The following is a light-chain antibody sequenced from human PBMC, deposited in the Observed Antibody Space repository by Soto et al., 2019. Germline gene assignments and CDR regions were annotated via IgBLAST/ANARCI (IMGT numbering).Light chain of an antibody. CDR3: QQCENWPMIT. J-gene: IGKJ5*01. Sequence: EIVLTQSPGTLSLSPGERATLSRRTSQSVSNNYLAWYQQKPGQAHRLIIYGASIRATGIPARFSGSGSGTAFTLTISSLQSEDFALYYGQQCENWPMITFGQGTRLENK. CDR1: QSVSNN. CDR2: GAS. V-gene: IGKV3-15*01.